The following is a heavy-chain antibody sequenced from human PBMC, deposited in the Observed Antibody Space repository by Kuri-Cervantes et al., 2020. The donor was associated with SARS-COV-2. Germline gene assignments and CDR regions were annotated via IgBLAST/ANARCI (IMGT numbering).Heavy chain of an antibody. CDR3: ATDRVGVHDF. J-gene: IGHJ4*02. CDR2: ISHDGKNK. D-gene: IGHD2-21*01. CDR1: GFNFSRTD. Sequence: GESLKISCAASGFNFSRTDMHWVRQAPGKGLEWVAVISHDGKNKKCIASGKGRFTISRDNSQNTLYLHMKSLRSEDTAMYYCATDRVGVHDFWGQGTLVTVSS. V-gene: IGHV3-30*03.